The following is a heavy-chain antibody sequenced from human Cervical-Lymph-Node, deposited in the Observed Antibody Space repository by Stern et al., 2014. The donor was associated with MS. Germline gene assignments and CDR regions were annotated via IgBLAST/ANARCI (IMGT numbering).Heavy chain of an antibody. CDR2: IKSYLDGGTT. V-gene: IGHV3-15*06. CDR3: ATDYYDRRNP. CDR1: GISFSHVW. Sequence: VQLVQSGGGLVRPGGSLRLSCSAPGISFSHVWMTWVRQAPGKGLEWVGRIKSYLDGGTTNYAVPVQDRFTISRDDSKTMMYLQMNSLKTDDTCVYYCATDYYDRRNPWGQGTLVTVSS. D-gene: IGHD3-22*01. J-gene: IGHJ5*02.